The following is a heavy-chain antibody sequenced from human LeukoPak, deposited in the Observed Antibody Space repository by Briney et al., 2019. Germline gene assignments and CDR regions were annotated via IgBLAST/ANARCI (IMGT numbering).Heavy chain of an antibody. CDR2: IRYDGSNK. CDR3: ARGRRYCGGDCYVPYYFDY. D-gene: IGHD2-21*02. J-gene: IGHJ4*02. V-gene: IGHV3-33*01. Sequence: PGRSLRLSCAASGFTFSSYGMHWVRQAPGKGLEWVAFIRYDGSNKYYADSVKGRFTISRDNSKNTLYLQMNSLRAEDTAVYYCARGRRYCGGDCYVPYYFDYWGQGTLVTVSS. CDR1: GFTFSSYG.